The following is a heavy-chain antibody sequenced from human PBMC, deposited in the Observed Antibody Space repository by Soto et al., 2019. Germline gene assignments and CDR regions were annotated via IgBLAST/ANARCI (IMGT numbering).Heavy chain of an antibody. CDR2: ISGSGGST. CDR3: AKHYGSGVYYYYGMDV. V-gene: IGHV3-23*01. CDR1: GFTFSSYA. J-gene: IGHJ6*02. D-gene: IGHD3-10*01. Sequence: GGSLRLSCAASGFTFSSYAMSWVRQAPGKGLEWVSAISGSGGSTYYADSVKGRFTISRDNSKNTLYLQMNSLRAEDTAVYYCAKHYGSGVYYYYGMDVWGQGTTVTVSS.